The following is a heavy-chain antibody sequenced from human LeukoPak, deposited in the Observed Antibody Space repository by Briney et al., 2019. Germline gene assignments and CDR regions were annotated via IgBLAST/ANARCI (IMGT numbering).Heavy chain of an antibody. CDR2: INGDGGRT. V-gene: IGHV3-74*01. CDR3: ARMTAHAFDI. D-gene: IGHD2-21*02. J-gene: IGHJ3*02. CDR1: GFTFSSYW. Sequence: GGSLRLSCAASGFTFSSYWMHWVRQAPGKGLVWVSCINGDGGRTNYADSVKGRFTISRDNAKNTLYLQMNSLRAEDTAVYHCARMTAHAFDIWGQGTMVTVSS.